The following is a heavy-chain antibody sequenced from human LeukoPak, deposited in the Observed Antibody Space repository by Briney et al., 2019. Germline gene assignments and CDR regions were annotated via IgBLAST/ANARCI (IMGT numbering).Heavy chain of an antibody. CDR1: GGTFSSYA. D-gene: IGHD3-10*01. J-gene: IGHJ6*02. Sequence: VASVKVSCKASGGTFSSYAISWVRQAPGQGLEWMGGIIPIFGTANYAQKFQGRVTITADESTSTAYMELSSLRSEDTAVYYCATMGVIIPHGYYYGMDVWGQGTTVTVSS. V-gene: IGHV1-69*13. CDR2: IIPIFGTA. CDR3: ATMGVIIPHGYYYGMDV.